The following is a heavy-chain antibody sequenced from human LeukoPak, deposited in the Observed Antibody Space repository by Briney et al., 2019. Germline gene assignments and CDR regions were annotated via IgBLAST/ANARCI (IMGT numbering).Heavy chain of an antibody. CDR1: RGSISSYY. CDR2: IYYSGST. V-gene: IGHV4-59*08. J-gene: IGHJ5*02. CDR3: ARLYLSYGSGSYYNWFDP. D-gene: IGHD3-10*01. Sequence: SETLSLTCTVSRGSISSYYWTWIRQPPGKGLEWIGYIYYSGSTNYNPSLKSRVTISVDPSTNQFSLKLSSVTAADTAVYYCARLYLSYGSGSYYNWFDPWGQGTLVTVSS.